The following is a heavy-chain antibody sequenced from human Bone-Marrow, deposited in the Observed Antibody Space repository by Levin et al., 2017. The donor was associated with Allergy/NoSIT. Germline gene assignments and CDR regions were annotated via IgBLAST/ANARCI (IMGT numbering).Heavy chain of an antibody. CDR1: GFTFGDYA. CDR2: IRSKAYGGTT. D-gene: IGHD2-15*01. J-gene: IGHJ4*02. CDR3: TRTSIVVVVAANPTNFDY. V-gene: IGHV3-49*03. Sequence: GESLKISCTASGFTFGDYAMSWFRQAPGKGLEWVGFIRSKAYGGTTEYAASVKGRFTISRDDSKSIAYLQMNSLKTEDTAVYYCTRTSIVVVVAANPTNFDYWGQGTLVTVSS.